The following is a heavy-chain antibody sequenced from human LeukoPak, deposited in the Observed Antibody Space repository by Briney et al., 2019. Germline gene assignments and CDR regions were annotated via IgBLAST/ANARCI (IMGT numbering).Heavy chain of an antibody. D-gene: IGHD3-22*01. CDR1: GFTFSSYA. CDR3: ARAYTMIDYYYYYYMDV. CDR2: ISGSGGST. Sequence: GSLRLSCAASGFTFSSYAMSWVRQAPGKGLEWVSAISGSGGSTYYADSVKGRFTISRDNAKNSLYLQMNSLRAEDTALYYCARAYTMIDYYYYYYMDVWGKGTTVTVSS. V-gene: IGHV3-23*01. J-gene: IGHJ6*03.